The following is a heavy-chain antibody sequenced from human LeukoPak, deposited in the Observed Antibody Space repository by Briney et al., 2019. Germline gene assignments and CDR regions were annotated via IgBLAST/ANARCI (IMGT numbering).Heavy chain of an antibody. CDR2: IYYSGST. CDR3: ARDRAARLGFDY. V-gene: IGHV4-39*07. D-gene: IGHD6-6*01. Sequence: SETLSLTCTVSGGSISSNSYYWGWIRQSPGKGLEWIGTIYYSGSTYYNPSLKSRVTMSVDTSKNQFSLKLSSVTAADTAVYYCARDRAARLGFDYWGQGTLVTVSS. CDR1: GGSISSNSYY. J-gene: IGHJ4*02.